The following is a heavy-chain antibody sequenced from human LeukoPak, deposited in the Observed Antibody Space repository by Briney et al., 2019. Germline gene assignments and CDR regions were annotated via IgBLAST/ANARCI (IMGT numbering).Heavy chain of an antibody. V-gene: IGHV3-23*01. J-gene: IGHJ4*02. Sequence: GGSLRLSCAASGFTFSNYAMSWVRQAPGKGLEWVSSISGSASSTYYADSVKGRFTISRDNSKNTLYLQTNSLRAEDTAVYYCAKVTAVLSGGTDYWGQGTLVTVSS. CDR1: GFTFSNYA. D-gene: IGHD5-18*01. CDR2: ISGSASST. CDR3: AKVTAVLSGGTDY.